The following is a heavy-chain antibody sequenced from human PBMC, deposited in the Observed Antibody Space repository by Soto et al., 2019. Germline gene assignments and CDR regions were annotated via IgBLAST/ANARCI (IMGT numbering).Heavy chain of an antibody. V-gene: IGHV4-59*01. CDR3: ARDLKEYCSDGKCNWFDP. D-gene: IGHD2-15*01. CDR1: GASITTYY. CDR2: ISYSGST. J-gene: IGHJ5*02. Sequence: SETLSLTCTVSGASITTYYWSWVRQPPGKGLEWIGYISYSGSTDYNPSLKSRVTISFDASKNQISLQVRSATAADAAVYYCARDLKEYCSDGKCNWFDPWGQGTLVT.